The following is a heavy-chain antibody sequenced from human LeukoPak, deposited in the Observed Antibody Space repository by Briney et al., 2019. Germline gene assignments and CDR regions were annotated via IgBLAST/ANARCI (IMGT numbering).Heavy chain of an antibody. CDR1: GFTVSSNE. CDR3: ARDRGSTTMIRGVNHC. Sequence: GSLRLSCAASGFTVSSNEMSWVRQAPGKGLEWVSSISGGTTFYADSVKGRFTISRDNTKNSLYLQMNSLRVEDTAVYYCARDRGSTTMIRGVNHCWGQGTLVTVSS. CDR2: ISGGTT. V-gene: IGHV3-38-3*01. J-gene: IGHJ4*02. D-gene: IGHD3-10*01.